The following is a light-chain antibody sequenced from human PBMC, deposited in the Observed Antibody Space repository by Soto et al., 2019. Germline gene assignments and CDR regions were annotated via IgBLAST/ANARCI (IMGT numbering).Light chain of an antibody. CDR1: QTVSSN. V-gene: IGKV3-15*01. Sequence: EIVMTQSPATLSVSPGERATLSCRASQTVSSNLAWYQQKPGQAPRLLIHGASTRAAGIPARFSGSGSGTEFTLTISGLQFEDFAVYYCQQYNDWPPFTVGPGTRVDIK. J-gene: IGKJ3*01. CDR3: QQYNDWPPFT. CDR2: GAS.